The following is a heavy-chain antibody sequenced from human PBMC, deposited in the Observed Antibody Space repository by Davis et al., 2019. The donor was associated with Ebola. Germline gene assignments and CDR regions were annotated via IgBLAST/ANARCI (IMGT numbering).Heavy chain of an antibody. V-gene: IGHV1-18*04. CDR2: ISAYNGNT. Sequence: ASVKVSCKASGYTFTGYYMHWMRQAPGQGLEWMGWISAYNGNTNYAQKLQGRVTMTTDTSTSTAYMELSSLRSEDTAVYYCARGEYCSSTSCSDNWFDPWGQGTLVTVSS. D-gene: IGHD2-2*01. CDR3: ARGEYCSSTSCSDNWFDP. J-gene: IGHJ5*02. CDR1: GYTFTGYY.